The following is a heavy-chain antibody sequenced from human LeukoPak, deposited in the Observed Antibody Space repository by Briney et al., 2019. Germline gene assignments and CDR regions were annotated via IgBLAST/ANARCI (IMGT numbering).Heavy chain of an antibody. CDR2: IYSSGST. CDR1: GGSISSYH. D-gene: IGHD5-18*01. V-gene: IGHV4-59*01. Sequence: SETLSLTCTVSGGSISSYHWSWIRQPPGKGLQWIGFIYSSGSTNYNPSLKSRVTISVDTSKNQFSLKLSSVTAADTAVYYCARGGQLWQPIDYWGQGTLVTVSS. CDR3: ARGGQLWQPIDY. J-gene: IGHJ4*02.